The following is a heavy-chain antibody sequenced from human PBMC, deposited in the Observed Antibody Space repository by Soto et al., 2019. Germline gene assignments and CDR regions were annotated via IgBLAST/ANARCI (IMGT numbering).Heavy chain of an antibody. CDR3: AHALRSFYNYGVDV. D-gene: IGHD3-16*01. J-gene: IGHJ6*02. V-gene: IGHV4-31*03. CDR1: GGCISGGDDY. Sequence: PSETLSFTCTVSGGCISGGDDYWSWIRQHPGKGLEWIGYIYYSGSRYYNPSLESRVSISVDKSKNQFSLKLSSVTAADTAVYYCAHALRSFYNYGVDVWGQGTTVTVSS. CDR2: IYYSGSR.